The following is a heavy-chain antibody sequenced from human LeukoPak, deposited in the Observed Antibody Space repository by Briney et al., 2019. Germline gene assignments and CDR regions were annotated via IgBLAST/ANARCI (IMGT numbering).Heavy chain of an antibody. J-gene: IGHJ6*02. V-gene: IGHV4-31*03. CDR3: ARDRVTVAGRDYSYYYGMDV. CDR1: GGSISSSDYY. D-gene: IGHD6-19*01. Sequence: SETLSLTCTVSGGSISSSDYYWTWFRQHPRKGLEWVGYVHYSGSASYNPSLKSRVTISGDTSKNQFSLKLSSVTAADTAVYYCARDRVTVAGRDYSYYYGMDVWGQGTAVTVSS. CDR2: VHYSGSA.